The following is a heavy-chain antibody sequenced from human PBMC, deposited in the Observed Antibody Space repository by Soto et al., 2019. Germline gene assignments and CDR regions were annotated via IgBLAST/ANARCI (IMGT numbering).Heavy chain of an antibody. V-gene: IGHV2-5*02. Sequence: QITLKESGPTLVKPTQTLTLTCTFSGFSLSTSGVGVGWIRQPPGKALEWLALIYWDDDKRYRSSLKSRLTITNDTSKNPVVLTMTNMDPVDTATYYCARRSGGTYPDMYYFDYWGHGTLVTVSS. D-gene: IGHD1-26*01. J-gene: IGHJ4*01. CDR3: ARRSGGTYPDMYYFDY. CDR1: GFSLSTSGVG. CDR2: IYWDDDK.